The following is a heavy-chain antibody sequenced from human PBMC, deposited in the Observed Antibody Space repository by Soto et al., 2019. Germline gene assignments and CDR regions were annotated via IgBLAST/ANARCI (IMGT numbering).Heavy chain of an antibody. V-gene: IGHV4-59*12. CDR2: IYYSGST. Sequence: SETLSLTCTVSGGSMISYYWSWIRQPPGRGLEWIGYIYYSGSTYYNPSLKSRVTISVDTSKNQFSLKLSSVTAADTAVYYCERDKAWFGEFHPSLGMDVWGQGTTVTVSS. CDR3: ERDKAWFGEFHPSLGMDV. J-gene: IGHJ6*02. D-gene: IGHD3-10*01. CDR1: GGSMISYY.